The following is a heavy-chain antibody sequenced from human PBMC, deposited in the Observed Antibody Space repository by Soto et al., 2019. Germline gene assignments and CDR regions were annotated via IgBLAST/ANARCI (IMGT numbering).Heavy chain of an antibody. CDR3: ASSRGGRWFDP. Sequence: PSETLSLTCAVYGGSFSGYYWSWIRQPPGKGLEWIGEINHSGSTNYNPSLKSRVTISVDTSKNQFSLKLSSVTAADTAVYYCASSRGGRWFDPWGQGTLVTVSS. V-gene: IGHV4-34*01. CDR2: INHSGST. J-gene: IGHJ5*02. CDR1: GGSFSGYY. D-gene: IGHD6-19*01.